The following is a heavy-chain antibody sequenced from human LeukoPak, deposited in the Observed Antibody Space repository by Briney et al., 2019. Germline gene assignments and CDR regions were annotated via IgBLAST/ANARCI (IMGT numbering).Heavy chain of an antibody. J-gene: IGHJ4*02. V-gene: IGHV3-23*01. CDR3: AKHVVGIEGYFDY. CDR1: GFTFSSYA. D-gene: IGHD1-26*01. Sequence: PGGSLRLFCAASGFTFSSYAMSWVRQAPGKGLEWVSAISGSGGSTYYADSVKGRFTISRDNSKNTLYLQMNSLRAEDTAVYYCAKHVVGIEGYFDYWGQGTLVTVSS. CDR2: ISGSGGST.